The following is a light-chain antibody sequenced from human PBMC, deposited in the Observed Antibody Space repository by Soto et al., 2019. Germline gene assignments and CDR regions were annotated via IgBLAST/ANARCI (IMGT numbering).Light chain of an antibody. V-gene: IGKV1-5*03. CDR3: QQYNSYSRVYT. CDR2: KAS. Sequence: DIQMTQSPSTLSASVGDRVTITCRASHSISSWLAWYQQKPGKAPKLLIYKASSLESGVPSRFSGSGSGTEFTLTISSLQPDDFATYYCQQYNSYSRVYTFGQGTKLEIK. J-gene: IGKJ2*01. CDR1: HSISSW.